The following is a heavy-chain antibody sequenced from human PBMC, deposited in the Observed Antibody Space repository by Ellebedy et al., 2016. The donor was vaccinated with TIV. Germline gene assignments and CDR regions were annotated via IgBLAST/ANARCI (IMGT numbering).Heavy chain of an antibody. V-gene: IGHV3-30*18. CDR3: AKEGYDIMTGEQFHGTDV. J-gene: IGHJ6*02. D-gene: IGHD3-9*01. CDR1: GFILGSFG. Sequence: GESLKISCAASGFILGSFGMHWVRQAPGKGLEWLAFISYDGNNKYIADSVKGRLTISRDNSMNALYLQMDSLRAEDTAVYYCAKEGYDIMTGEQFHGTDVWGQGTPVTVSS. CDR2: ISYDGNNK.